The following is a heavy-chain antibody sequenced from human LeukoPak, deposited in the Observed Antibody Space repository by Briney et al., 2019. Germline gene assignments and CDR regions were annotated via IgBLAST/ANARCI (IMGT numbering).Heavy chain of an antibody. CDR3: AKEKSSGWHDAFDI. J-gene: IGHJ3*02. D-gene: IGHD6-19*01. Sequence: GGSLRLSCAASGFNFSSYGMHWVRQAPGKGLEWVAFIRYDGTNKYYADSVKGRFTISRDDSKNTLYLQMSSLRAEDTAVYYCAKEKSSGWHDAFDIGGQGTTVTVSS. CDR2: IRYDGTNK. V-gene: IGHV3-30*02. CDR1: GFNFSSYG.